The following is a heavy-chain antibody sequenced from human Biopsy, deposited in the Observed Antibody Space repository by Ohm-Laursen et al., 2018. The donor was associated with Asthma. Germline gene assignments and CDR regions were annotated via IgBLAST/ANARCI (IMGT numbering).Heavy chain of an antibody. CDR2: IWYDGSNK. V-gene: IGHV3-33*01. CDR1: GFTFSSSG. CDR3: ARTFHFWSPYHAEHYQL. J-gene: IGHJ1*01. D-gene: IGHD3-3*02. Sequence: SLRLSCAASGFTFSSSGMHWVRQAPGKGLEWVALIWYDGSNKNYADSVKGRFTVSRDNSKNTLYLQMNSLRAEDTAVYYCARTFHFWSPYHAEHYQLWGQGTLVTVPS.